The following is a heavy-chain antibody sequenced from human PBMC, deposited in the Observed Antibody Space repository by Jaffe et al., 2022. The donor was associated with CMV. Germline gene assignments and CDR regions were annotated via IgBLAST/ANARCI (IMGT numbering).Heavy chain of an antibody. CDR2: IDPSESYT. Sequence: EVQLVQSGAEVKKPGESLRISCKGSGYSFSSYWISWVRQMPGKGLEWMGRIDPSESYTNYSPSFEGHVTILADKSINTAYLQWSSLKASDTAIYYCARLAGYGRSWSRSFFYYYMDVWGKGTPVTVSS. CDR3: ARLAGYGRSWSRSFFYYYMDV. J-gene: IGHJ6*03. V-gene: IGHV5-10-1*03. D-gene: IGHD6-13*01. CDR1: GYSFSSYW.